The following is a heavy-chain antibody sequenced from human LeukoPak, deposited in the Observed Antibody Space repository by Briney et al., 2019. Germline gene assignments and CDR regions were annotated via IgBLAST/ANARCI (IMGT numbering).Heavy chain of an antibody. CDR3: ARTSGSYRHFGY. CDR1: GGSISGSSYY. Sequence: SETLSLTCTVSGGSISGSSYYWGWIRQPPGKGLEWIGSIYYSGSTYYNPSLKSRVTISVDTSKNQFSLKLSSVTAADTAVYYCARTSGSYRHFGYWGQGTLVTVSS. J-gene: IGHJ4*02. D-gene: IGHD1-26*01. V-gene: IGHV4-39*01. CDR2: IYYSGST.